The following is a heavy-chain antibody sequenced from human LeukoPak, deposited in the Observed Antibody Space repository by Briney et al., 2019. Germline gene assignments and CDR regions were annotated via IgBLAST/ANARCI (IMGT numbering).Heavy chain of an antibody. CDR3: TRVGYIDEGIDY. V-gene: IGHV3-23*01. Sequence: GGSLRLSCAASRFTFNSYAMSWVRQAPGKGLEWASVIGGSNGITFYVGSVKGRFTISRDNSKDTLYLQMNSLRAEDTAIYYCTRVGYIDEGIDYWGQGTLVTVSS. J-gene: IGHJ4*02. CDR1: RFTFNSYA. D-gene: IGHD5-24*01. CDR2: IGGSNGIT.